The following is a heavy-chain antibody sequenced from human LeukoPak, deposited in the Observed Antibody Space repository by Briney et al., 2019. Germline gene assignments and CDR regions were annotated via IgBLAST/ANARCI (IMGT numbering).Heavy chain of an antibody. CDR1: GLTFSNYW. J-gene: IGHJ4*02. V-gene: IGHV3-7*03. CDR2: IKQGGSEK. Sequence: GGSLRLSRAASGLTFSNYWMDWVRQAPGKGLKWVANIKQGGSEKNYVDSVKGRFIISRDNAKNSLYLQMNTLRADDTAVYYCARDGFGTGSNWGQGTLVTVSS. CDR3: ARDGFGTGSN. D-gene: IGHD3-16*01.